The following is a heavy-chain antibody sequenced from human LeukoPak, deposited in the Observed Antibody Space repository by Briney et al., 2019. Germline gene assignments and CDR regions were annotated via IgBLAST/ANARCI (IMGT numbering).Heavy chain of an antibody. CDR1: GYTFTSYG. Sequence: GASVKVSCKASGYTFTSYGISWVRQAPGQGPEWMGWISAYNGNTNYAQKLQGRVTMTTDTSTSTAYMELRSLRSDDTAVYYCARDPPAYCSSTSCYYYGMDVWGQGTTVTVSS. CDR2: ISAYNGNT. CDR3: ARDPPAYCSSTSCYYYGMDV. J-gene: IGHJ6*02. V-gene: IGHV1-18*01. D-gene: IGHD2-2*01.